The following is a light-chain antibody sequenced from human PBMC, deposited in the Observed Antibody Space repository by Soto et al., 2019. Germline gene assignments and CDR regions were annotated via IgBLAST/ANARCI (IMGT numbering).Light chain of an antibody. J-gene: IGKJ2*01. CDR2: AAS. CDR1: QSISVY. Sequence: DIQMTQSPSSLSASVGDRVTISCRASQSISVYLNWYQQKPGKAPKLLIYAASSLQSGVPSRFGGSGSGTHFTLTISSLQPEDFATYYCHQSYGTPYTFGKGTKLQIK. CDR3: HQSYGTPYT. V-gene: IGKV1-39*01.